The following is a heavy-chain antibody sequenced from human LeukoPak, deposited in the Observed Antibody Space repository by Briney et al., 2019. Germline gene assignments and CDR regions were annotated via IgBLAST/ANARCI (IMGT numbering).Heavy chain of an antibody. CDR2: IYHSGST. V-gene: IGHV4-30-2*01. Sequence: PSQTLSLTCAVSGGSISSGGYSWSWIRQPPGKGLEWIGYIYHSGSTYYNPSLKSRVTISVARSKNQFSLKLSSVTAADTAVYYCARDRASYGSGSYYSFGWFDPWGQGTLVTVSS. CDR3: ARDRASYGSGSYYSFGWFDP. CDR1: GGSISSGGYS. D-gene: IGHD3-10*01. J-gene: IGHJ5*02.